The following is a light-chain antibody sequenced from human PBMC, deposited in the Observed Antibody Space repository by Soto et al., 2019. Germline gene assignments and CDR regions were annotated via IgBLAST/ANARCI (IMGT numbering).Light chain of an antibody. CDR3: QQYRDLPQT. CDR2: NSS. J-gene: IGKJ1*01. V-gene: IGKV3-20*01. CDR1: QSVRSNY. Sequence: EIVFTQSPGTLSLSPGGRATLSCRASQSVRSNYLAWYQQKPGQAPRLLIYNSSTRATGIPDRFSGSGSGTDFTLTISRLEPEDFALYYCQQYRDLPQTFGQGTKVDIK.